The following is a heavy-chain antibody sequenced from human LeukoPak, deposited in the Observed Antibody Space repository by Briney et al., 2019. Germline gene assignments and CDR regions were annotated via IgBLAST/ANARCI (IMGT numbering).Heavy chain of an antibody. D-gene: IGHD1-26*01. Sequence: GGSLRLSCAASGFTFSSYAMSWVRQAPGKGLEWVSAISGSGGSTYYADSVKGRFTISRDNSKNTLYLQMYSLRAEDTAVYYCAKGTRWELRCYFDYWGQGTLVTVSS. J-gene: IGHJ4*02. V-gene: IGHV3-23*01. CDR3: AKGTRWELRCYFDY. CDR1: GFTFSSYA. CDR2: ISGSGGST.